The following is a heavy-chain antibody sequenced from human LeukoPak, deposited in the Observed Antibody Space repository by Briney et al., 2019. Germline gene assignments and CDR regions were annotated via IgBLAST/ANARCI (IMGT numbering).Heavy chain of an antibody. Sequence: ASVKVSCKASGFTFTSSAVQWVRQARGQRLEWIGWIVVCSGNTNYAQKFQERVTITRDMSTSTAYMELSSLRSEDTAVHYCAAGGSGAEWSDAFDIWGQGTMVTVSS. CDR2: IVVCSGNT. D-gene: IGHD3-3*01. V-gene: IGHV1-58*01. J-gene: IGHJ3*02. CDR1: GFTFTSSA. CDR3: AAGGSGAEWSDAFDI.